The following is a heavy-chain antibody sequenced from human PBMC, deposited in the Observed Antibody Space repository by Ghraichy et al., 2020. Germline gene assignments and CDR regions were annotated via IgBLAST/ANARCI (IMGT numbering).Heavy chain of an antibody. Sequence: SETLSLTCTVSGGSISSGGYYWSWIRQHPGKGLEWIGYIYYSGSTHYNPSLKSRVTISVDTSQNQFSLKLTSVTAADTAVYYCARGGGLLGGSFDIWGQGTMVTVSS. V-gene: IGHV4-31*03. CDR3: ARGGGLLGGSFDI. D-gene: IGHD3-22*01. CDR2: IYYSGST. J-gene: IGHJ3*02. CDR1: GGSISSGGYY.